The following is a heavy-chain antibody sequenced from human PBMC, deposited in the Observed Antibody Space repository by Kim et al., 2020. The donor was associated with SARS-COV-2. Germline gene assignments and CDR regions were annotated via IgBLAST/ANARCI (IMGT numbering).Heavy chain of an antibody. Sequence: ASVKVSCKASGYTFTSYGISWVRQAPGQGLEWMGWISAYNGNTNYAQKLQGRVTMTTDTSTSTAYMELRSLRSDDTAVYYCATYHEVLWFGEFIPGRFDYWGQGTLVTVSS. D-gene: IGHD3-10*01. CDR3: ATYHEVLWFGEFIPGRFDY. V-gene: IGHV1-18*01. CDR2: ISAYNGNT. J-gene: IGHJ4*02. CDR1: GYTFTSYG.